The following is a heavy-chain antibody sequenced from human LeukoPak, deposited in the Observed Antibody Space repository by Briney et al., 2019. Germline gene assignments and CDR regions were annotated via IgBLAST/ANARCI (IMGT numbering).Heavy chain of an antibody. CDR2: IVVGSGNT. CDR3: AALYYYDSSGYYYSDY. Sequence: SVKVSCKASGFTFTSSAVQCVRQARGQRLEWIGWIVVGSGNTNYAQKFQERVTITRDMSTSTAYMELSSLRSEDTAVYYCAALYYYDSSGYYYSDYWGQGTLVTVSS. J-gene: IGHJ4*02. V-gene: IGHV1-58*01. CDR1: GFTFTSSA. D-gene: IGHD3-22*01.